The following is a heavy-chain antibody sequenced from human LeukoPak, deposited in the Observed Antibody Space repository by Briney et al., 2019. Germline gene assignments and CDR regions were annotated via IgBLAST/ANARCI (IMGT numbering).Heavy chain of an antibody. D-gene: IGHD6-13*01. V-gene: IGHV1-2*04. J-gene: IGHJ4*02. CDR3: AREGSIAAAGRLGY. CDR1: GYTFTGYY. Sequence: GASVKVSCKASGYTFTGYYMHWVRQAPGQGLEWMGWINPNSGGTNYAQKFQGWVTMTRDTSISTAYMELSRLTSDDTAVYYCAREGSIAAAGRLGYWGQGTLVTVSS. CDR2: INPNSGGT.